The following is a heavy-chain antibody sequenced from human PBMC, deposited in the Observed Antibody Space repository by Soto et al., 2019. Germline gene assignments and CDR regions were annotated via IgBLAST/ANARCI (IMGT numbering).Heavy chain of an antibody. Sequence: SETLSLTCTVSGGSTSSSSYQWVWIRQPPGKGLEWIGNVYYNGNTYYNPSLKSRLTISVDTSNNQFSLKVKSVTAADTAVYYCATRPPGGPYRGVFDYWSQGTLVTVSS. CDR2: VYYNGNT. V-gene: IGHV4-39*01. J-gene: IGHJ4*02. D-gene: IGHD3-10*01. CDR1: GGSTSSSSYQ. CDR3: ATRPPGGPYRGVFDY.